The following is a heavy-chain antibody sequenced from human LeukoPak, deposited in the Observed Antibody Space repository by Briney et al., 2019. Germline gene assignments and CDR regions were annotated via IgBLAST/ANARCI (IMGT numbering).Heavy chain of an antibody. Sequence: ASVKVSCKASGYTFTGYYMHWVRQAPGQGLEWMGCINPNSGGTNYAQKFQGWVTMTRDTSISTAYMELSRLRSDDTAVYYCARAVSADWFDYWGQGTLVTVSS. V-gene: IGHV1-2*04. CDR3: ARAVSADWFDY. D-gene: IGHD3/OR15-3a*01. CDR1: GYTFTGYY. CDR2: INPNSGGT. J-gene: IGHJ4*02.